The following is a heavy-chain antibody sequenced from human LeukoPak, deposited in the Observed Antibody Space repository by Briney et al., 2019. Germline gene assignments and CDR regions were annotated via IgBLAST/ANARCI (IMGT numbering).Heavy chain of an antibody. D-gene: IGHD3-9*01. CDR3: AKSKAILTAYFPFDY. Sequence: PGGSLRLSCAASGFTFSSYGMHWVRQAPGKGLEWVAVISYDGSNKYYADSVKGRFTISRDNSMSTLYLQMNSLRDEDTAVYYCAKSKAILTAYFPFDYWGQGTLVTVSS. V-gene: IGHV3-30*18. CDR2: ISYDGSNK. CDR1: GFTFSSYG. J-gene: IGHJ4*02.